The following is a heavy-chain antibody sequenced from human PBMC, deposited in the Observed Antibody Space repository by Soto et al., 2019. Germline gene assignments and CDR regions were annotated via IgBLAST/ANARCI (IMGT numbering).Heavy chain of an antibody. CDR3: ARYGYSSSSGGTYYYYYYGMDV. J-gene: IGHJ6*02. CDR2: INPNSGGT. CDR1: GYTFTGYY. Sequence: ASVKVSCKASGYTFTGYYMHWVRQAPGQGLEWMGWINPNSGGTNYAQKFKGRVTMTRDTSISTAYMELSRLRSDDTAVYYCARYGYSSSSGGTYYYYYYGMDVWGQGTTVTVSS. D-gene: IGHD6-6*01. V-gene: IGHV1-2*02.